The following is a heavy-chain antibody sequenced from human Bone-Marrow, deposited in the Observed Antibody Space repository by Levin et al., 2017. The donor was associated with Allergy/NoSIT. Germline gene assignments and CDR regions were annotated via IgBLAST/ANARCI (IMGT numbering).Heavy chain of an antibody. V-gene: IGHV5-51*01. Sequence: GESLKISCKGSGYSFSSYWIAWVRQMPGKGLEWMGIIYPGDSDTLYSPSVQGQVTISADKSISTAYLQWSSLEASDTAMYYCARLESGSWSEGSYWGQGTLVTVSS. CDR1: GYSFSSYW. CDR2: IYPGDSDT. CDR3: ARLESGSWSEGSY. J-gene: IGHJ4*02. D-gene: IGHD6-13*01.